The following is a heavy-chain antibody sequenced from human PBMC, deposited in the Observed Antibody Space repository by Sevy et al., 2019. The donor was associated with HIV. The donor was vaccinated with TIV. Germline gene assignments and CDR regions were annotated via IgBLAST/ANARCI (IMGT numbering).Heavy chain of an antibody. CDR1: GFTFSIYA. CDR2: ISGSYNST. D-gene: IGHD3-22*01. CDR3: AKDLYYDTSLFDY. V-gene: IGHV3-23*01. Sequence: GGSLRLSCAASGFTFSIYAMSWVRQAPGKGLEWVSGISGSYNSTYYADSVKGRFTISRDNSKNTLYLQLNSLRAEDTAVYYCAKDLYYDTSLFDYWGQGTLVTVSS. J-gene: IGHJ4*02.